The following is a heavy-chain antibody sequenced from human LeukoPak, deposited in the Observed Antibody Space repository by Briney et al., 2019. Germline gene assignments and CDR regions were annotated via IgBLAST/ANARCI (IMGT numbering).Heavy chain of an antibody. D-gene: IGHD3-10*01. Sequence: SETLSLTCTVSVGSIRSYFWSWIRQLPGKGLECIGHIYHIGTTNYNPSLKGRVTISIDTSNSQFSLKLNSVTAADTAVYYCARPHPLYGAGSFVFWGQGTVVAVSA. J-gene: IGHJ4*02. CDR2: IYHIGTT. V-gene: IGHV4-59*08. CDR3: ARPHPLYGAGSFVF. CDR1: VGSIRSYF.